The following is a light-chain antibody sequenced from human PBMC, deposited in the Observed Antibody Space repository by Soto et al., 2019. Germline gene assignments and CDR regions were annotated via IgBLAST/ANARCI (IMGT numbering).Light chain of an antibody. CDR1: NNDIGGYTY. CDR2: EVN. V-gene: IGLV2-8*01. J-gene: IGLJ1*01. Sequence: QAVVTQPPSASGSPGQSVTISCTGTNNDIGGYTYVSWYQQLPGKASKLMIYEVNKRPSGIPDRFSGSKSGNTASLTVSGLQPEDEAEYFCSSYSRSINYVFGTGTKLTVL. CDR3: SSYSRSINYV.